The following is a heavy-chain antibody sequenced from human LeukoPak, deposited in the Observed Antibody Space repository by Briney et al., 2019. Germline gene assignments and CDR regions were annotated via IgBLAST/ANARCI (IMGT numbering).Heavy chain of an antibody. CDR3: AIDPGITMIVVPRGAFDI. CDR1: GGSISSSSYY. J-gene: IGHJ3*02. V-gene: IGHV4-39*07. Sequence: SETLSLTCTVSGGSISSSSYYWGWLRQPPGKGREWIGSIYYSGSTYYNPSLKSRVTISVDTSKNQFSLKLSSVTAADTAVYYCAIDPGITMIVVPRGAFDIWGQGTMVTVSS. CDR2: IYYSGST. D-gene: IGHD3-22*01.